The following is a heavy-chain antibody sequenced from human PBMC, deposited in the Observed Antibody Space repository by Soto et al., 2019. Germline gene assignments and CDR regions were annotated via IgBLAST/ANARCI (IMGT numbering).Heavy chain of an antibody. J-gene: IGHJ5*02. CDR3: AKDGGKDGYFGNWFDP. V-gene: IGHV1-69*15. D-gene: IGHD5-18*01. Sequence: QVQLVQSGAEVKKPGSSVKVSCKASGATFRNYAITWGRQAPGQGLEWLGRIIPIFGSTNFAQKFQGRVTLTADESTTTVYMELSSLRSDDTAVYYCAKDGGKDGYFGNWFDPWGQGTLVTVSS. CDR1: GATFRNYA. CDR2: IIPIFGST.